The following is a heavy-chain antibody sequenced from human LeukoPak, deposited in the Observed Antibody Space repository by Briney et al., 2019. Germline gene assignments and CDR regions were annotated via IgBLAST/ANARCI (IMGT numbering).Heavy chain of an antibody. CDR2: ISGSGGST. CDR3: AKRYCSSTSCSYFDY. V-gene: IGHV3-23*01. D-gene: IGHD2-2*01. CDR1: GFTFSNYA. J-gene: IGHJ4*02. Sequence: PGGSLRLSCAASGFTFSNYAMSWVRQAPGKGLEWVSAISGSGGSTYYADSVKGRFTISRDNSKNTLYLQMNSLRAEDTAVYYCAKRYCSSTSCSYFDYWGQRTLVTVSS.